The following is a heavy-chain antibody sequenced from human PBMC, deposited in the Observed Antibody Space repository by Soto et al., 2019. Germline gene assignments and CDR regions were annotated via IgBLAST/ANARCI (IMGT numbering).Heavy chain of an antibody. CDR2: IYTSGST. D-gene: IGHD6-19*01. V-gene: IGHV4-4*07. CDR1: GGSISSYY. CDR3: ARDGSGWVDAFDI. Sequence: QVQLQESGPGLVKPSETLSLTCTVSGGSISSYYWSWIRQPAGKGLEWIGRIYTSGSTNYNPSLKRRVTMSVDTSKNQFSLKRSYGTAADTAVYYCARDGSGWVDAFDIWGQGTMVTVSS. J-gene: IGHJ3*02.